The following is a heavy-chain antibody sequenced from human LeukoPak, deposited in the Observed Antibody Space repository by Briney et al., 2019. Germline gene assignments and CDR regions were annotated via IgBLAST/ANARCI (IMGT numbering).Heavy chain of an antibody. Sequence: PGRSLRLSCAASGFTFSDYAIHWVRQAPGKGLEWVALISFDGSNKYYTDSVKGRFTISRDNAKNSLYLQMNSLRAEDTAVYYCARDLSYCTITSCSYYYYGMDVWGRGTTVTVSS. CDR3: ARDLSYCTITSCSYYYYGMDV. D-gene: IGHD2-2*01. CDR2: ISFDGSNK. CDR1: GFTFSDYA. V-gene: IGHV3-30-3*01. J-gene: IGHJ6*02.